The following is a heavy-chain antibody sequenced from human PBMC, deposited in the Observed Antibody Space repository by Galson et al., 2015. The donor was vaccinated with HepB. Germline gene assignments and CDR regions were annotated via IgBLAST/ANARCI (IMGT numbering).Heavy chain of an antibody. D-gene: IGHD3-22*01. CDR1: GYTFTSYA. CDR2: INAGNGNT. J-gene: IGHJ4*02. V-gene: IGHV1-3*01. Sequence: SVKVSCKASGYTFTSYAMHWVRQAPGQRLEWMGWINAGNGNTKYSQKFQGRVTITRDTSASTAYMELSSLRSEDTAVYYCARGGAYYYDSSGYYGYWGQGTLVTVSS. CDR3: ARGGAYYYDSSGYYGY.